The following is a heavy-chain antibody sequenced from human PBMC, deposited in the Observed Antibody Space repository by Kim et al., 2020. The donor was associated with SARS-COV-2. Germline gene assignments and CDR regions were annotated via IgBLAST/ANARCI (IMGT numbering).Heavy chain of an antibody. Sequence: GGSLRLSCAASGFTFSSYAMSWVRQAPGKGLEWVSSISGGGGSTDYADSVKGRFTISRDNSKNTLYLQMNSLRADDTAVYYCAKFRHDGGNPWYFDLWGRGIVVTVSS. V-gene: IGHV3-23*01. J-gene: IGHJ2*01. D-gene: IGHD2-15*01. CDR2: ISGGGGST. CDR3: AKFRHDGGNPWYFDL. CDR1: GFTFSSYA.